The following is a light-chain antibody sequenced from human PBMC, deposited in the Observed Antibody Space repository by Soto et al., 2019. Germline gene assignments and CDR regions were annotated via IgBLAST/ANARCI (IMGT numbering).Light chain of an antibody. CDR1: QNILGNPNNKNY. CDR2: WAS. CDR3: HQYYSSPQT. Sequence: DIVMTQSPDSLAVSLGERATINCRSSQNILGNPNNKNYVAWYQQKAGQPPKLLIYWASTRESGVPDRFSGSGSETDFTLTITSLQAEDVAVYYCHQYYSSPQTFGQGTKVEIK. V-gene: IGKV4-1*01. J-gene: IGKJ1*01.